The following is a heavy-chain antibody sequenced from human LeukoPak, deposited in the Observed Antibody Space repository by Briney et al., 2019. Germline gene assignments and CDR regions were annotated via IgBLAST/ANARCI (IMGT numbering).Heavy chain of an antibody. CDR1: GFTFSSYA. CDR3: ARHSGSGVSFFDY. J-gene: IGHJ4*02. V-gene: IGHV3-23*01. D-gene: IGHD3-10*01. CDR2: ISGNGGGT. Sequence: GGSLRLSCAASGFTFSSYAMSWVRQAPGKGLEWVSAISGNGGGTYYADSVKGRFTISRDNSKNTLYLQLNSLRAEDTAVYYCARHSGSGVSFFDYWGQGTLVTVSS.